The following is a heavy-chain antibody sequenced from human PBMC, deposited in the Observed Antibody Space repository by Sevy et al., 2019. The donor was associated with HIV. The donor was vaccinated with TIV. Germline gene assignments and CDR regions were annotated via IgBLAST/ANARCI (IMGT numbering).Heavy chain of an antibody. D-gene: IGHD3-3*01. V-gene: IGHV3-23*01. CDR3: ARGMILEGSWCGMDV. Sequence: GGSLRLACAASGFIFSNYPMSWVRHSPGKGLEWVSDISAGGTTTYYADSVKGRFTISRDNSTNTLSLQMNSLRAEDTAVYYCARGMILEGSWCGMDVWGQGTTVTVSS. CDR1: GFIFSNYP. CDR2: ISAGGTTT. J-gene: IGHJ6*02.